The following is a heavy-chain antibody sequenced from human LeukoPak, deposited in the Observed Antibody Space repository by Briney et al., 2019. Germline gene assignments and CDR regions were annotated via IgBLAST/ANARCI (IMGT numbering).Heavy chain of an antibody. D-gene: IGHD2-8*01. CDR2: INPSGGST. CDR1: GYTFTSYY. Sequence: ASVKVSCKASGYTFTSYYMHWVRQAPGQGLEWMGIINPSGGSTSYAQKFQGRVTMTRDMSTSTVYMELSSLRSEDTAVYYCARVEASYCTNGVCPLAYWGQGTLVTVSS. V-gene: IGHV1-46*01. CDR3: ARVEASYCTNGVCPLAY. J-gene: IGHJ4*02.